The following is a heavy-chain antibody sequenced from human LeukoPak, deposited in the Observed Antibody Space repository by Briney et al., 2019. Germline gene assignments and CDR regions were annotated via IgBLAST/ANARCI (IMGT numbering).Heavy chain of an antibody. D-gene: IGHD3-22*01. J-gene: IGHJ3*01. CDR3: AGRYDSRGPVTFDF. CDR2: INPNIGTT. CDR1: GYTFTDHT. Sequence: ASVKVSCEASGYTFTDHTIHWVRQAPGQGLEWMGWINPNIGTTNYAKRFQGRLTVTRDTSINTAFMELSSLNPDDTAVFYCAGRYDSRGPVTFDFWGQGTLVTVSS. V-gene: IGHV1-2*02.